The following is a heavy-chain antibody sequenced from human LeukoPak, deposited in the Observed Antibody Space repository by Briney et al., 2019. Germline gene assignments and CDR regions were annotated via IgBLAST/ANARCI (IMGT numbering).Heavy chain of an antibody. CDR1: GFTFTSSA. Sequence: SVKVSCKASGFTFTSSAMQWVRQARGQRLEWIGWIVVGSGNTNYAQKFQERVTITRDMSTSTAYMELSSLRSEDTAVYYCARAERYSSGWYPHYWGQGTLVTVSS. V-gene: IGHV1-58*02. CDR2: IVVGSGNT. CDR3: ARAERYSSGWYPHY. D-gene: IGHD6-19*01. J-gene: IGHJ4*02.